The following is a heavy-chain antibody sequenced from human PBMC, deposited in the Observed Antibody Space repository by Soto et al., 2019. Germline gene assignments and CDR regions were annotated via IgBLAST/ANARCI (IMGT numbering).Heavy chain of an antibody. Sequence: SETLSLTCAVYGGSFSGYYWSWIRQPPGKGLEWIGEINHSGSTNYNPSLKSRVTISVDTSKNQFSLKLSSVTAADTAVYYCARVLGASNPSYYMDVWGKGTTVT. V-gene: IGHV4-34*01. J-gene: IGHJ6*03. CDR3: ARVLGASNPSYYMDV. CDR1: GGSFSGYY. CDR2: INHSGST. D-gene: IGHD3-16*01.